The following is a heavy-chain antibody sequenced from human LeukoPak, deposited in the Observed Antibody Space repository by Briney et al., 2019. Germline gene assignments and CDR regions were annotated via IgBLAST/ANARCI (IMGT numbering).Heavy chain of an antibody. Sequence: GGSLRLSCAASGFTFSSYAMSWVRQAPGKGLEWVSAISGSGGSTYYADSVKGRFTISRDNSKNTLYLQMNSLRVEDTAVYYCAKKLGRTNYGLSNYWGQGTLVAVSS. CDR3: AKKLGRTNYGLSNY. V-gene: IGHV3-23*01. J-gene: IGHJ4*02. CDR2: ISGSGGST. D-gene: IGHD1-7*01. CDR1: GFTFSSYA.